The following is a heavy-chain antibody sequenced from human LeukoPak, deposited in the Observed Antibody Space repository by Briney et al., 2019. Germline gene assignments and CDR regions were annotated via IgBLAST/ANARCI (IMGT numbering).Heavy chain of an antibody. V-gene: IGHV4-30-4*08. CDR2: IYYSGST. Sequence: SETLSLTCTVSGGSISSGDYYWSWLRQPPGTGPEWIGYIYYSGSTYYNPSLKSRVTISVDTSKNQFSLKLSSVTAADTAVYYCARLGGATVTTHNFDYWGQGTLVTVSS. J-gene: IGHJ4*02. D-gene: IGHD4-17*01. CDR1: GGSISSGDYY. CDR3: ARLGGATVTTHNFDY.